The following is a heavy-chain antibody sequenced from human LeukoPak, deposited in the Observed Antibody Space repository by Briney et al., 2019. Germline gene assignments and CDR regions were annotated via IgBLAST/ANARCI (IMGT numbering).Heavy chain of an antibody. CDR3: ARVTSRFWTGYYDPFDI. V-gene: IGHV1-8*03. Sequence: AASVKVSCKASGYTFTNYDINWVRQATGQGLEWMGLLHPNSGTAGYAQNFQGRVTITGDTSMSTAYMELSSLRSEDTAVYYCARVTSRFWTGYYDPFDIWGQGTMVTVSS. CDR1: GYTFTNYD. CDR2: LHPNSGTA. J-gene: IGHJ3*02. D-gene: IGHD3/OR15-3a*01.